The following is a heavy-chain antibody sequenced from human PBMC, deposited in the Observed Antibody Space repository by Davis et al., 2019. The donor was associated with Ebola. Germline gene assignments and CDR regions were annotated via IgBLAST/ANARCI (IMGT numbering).Heavy chain of an antibody. Sequence: GASPNTPVKRSGSRFTSYWIGWVRQLPGKGLEWMGIIYPGDSDNRYSPSFQGQVTISADKSISTAYLQWSSLKASDTAMYYCARRVVTPAWYFDLWGRGTLVTVSS. V-gene: IGHV5-51*01. CDR3: ARRVVTPAWYFDL. CDR1: GSRFTSYW. J-gene: IGHJ2*01. D-gene: IGHD4-23*01. CDR2: IYPGDSDN.